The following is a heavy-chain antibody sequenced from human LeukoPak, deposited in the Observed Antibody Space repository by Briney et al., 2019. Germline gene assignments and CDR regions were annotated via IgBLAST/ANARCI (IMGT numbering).Heavy chain of an antibody. CDR2: IYPGDSDT. V-gene: IGHV5-51*01. D-gene: IGHD1-26*01. J-gene: IGHJ4*02. Sequence: GDSLKISCKASGYIFTNSWIGWVRQMPGRGLEWMGVIYPGDSDTRVSPSFQGQVTISADKPISTAYLQWSSLKASDTAMYYCARLVGATRDYWGQGTLVTVSA. CDR3: ARLVGATRDY. CDR1: GYIFTNSW.